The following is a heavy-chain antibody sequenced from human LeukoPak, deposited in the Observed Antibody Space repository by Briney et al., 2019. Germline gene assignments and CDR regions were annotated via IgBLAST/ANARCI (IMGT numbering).Heavy chain of an antibody. V-gene: IGHV4-39*01. CDR1: GGSISSSSYY. Sequence: SETLSLTCNVSGGSISSSSYYWGWIRQPPGKGLEWIGSIYYSGNTYYNPSLNSRVTISVDTSKNQFSLKLTSVTAADTAVYYCTRRRSGSSERGYWGQGTLVTVSS. J-gene: IGHJ4*02. CDR2: IYYSGNT. D-gene: IGHD6-13*01. CDR3: TRRRSGSSERGY.